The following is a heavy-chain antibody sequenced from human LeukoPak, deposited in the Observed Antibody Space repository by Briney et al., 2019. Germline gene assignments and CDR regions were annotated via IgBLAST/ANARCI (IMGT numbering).Heavy chain of an antibody. Sequence: PGGSLRLSCAASGFTASSNFLSWVRQPPGKGLEWVSDIYSGGSTYYADSVKGRFTISRDNSKNTLYLQMNSLRAEDTAVYYCTRGGGGSFPHYWGQGTLVTVSS. J-gene: IGHJ4*02. V-gene: IGHV3-53*01. CDR3: TRGGGGSFPHY. D-gene: IGHD2-21*01. CDR1: GFTASSNF. CDR2: IYSGGST.